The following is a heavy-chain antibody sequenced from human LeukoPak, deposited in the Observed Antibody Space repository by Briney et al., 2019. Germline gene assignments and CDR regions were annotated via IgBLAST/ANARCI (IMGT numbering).Heavy chain of an antibody. CDR1: GFTLTSYG. CDR2: IRYDGSSK. D-gene: IGHD2-21*01. CDR3: AKDSVAYCGGVCYSLFDY. Sequence: GGSLRLSCAASGFTLTSYGMHWVRQAPGKGLEWVAFIRYDGSSKHYADSVKGRFTISRDNSKNTLYLQMNSLRAEDTAVYYCAKDSVAYCGGVCYSLFDYWGQGTLVTVSS. V-gene: IGHV3-30*02. J-gene: IGHJ4*02.